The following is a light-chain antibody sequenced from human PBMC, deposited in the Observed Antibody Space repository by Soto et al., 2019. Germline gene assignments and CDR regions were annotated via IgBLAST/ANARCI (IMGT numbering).Light chain of an antibody. Sequence: EIQMTQTPPTLSASAGERVTLSCRASQSISTSLAWYQQKPGKAPRLLIYGASTRESGVPARFSGGGSGTEFTLTISSLQPDDFATFYCQHYNTRSPTFGQGTKVDIK. CDR2: GAS. V-gene: IGKV1-5*01. CDR1: QSISTS. J-gene: IGKJ1*01. CDR3: QHYNTRSPT.